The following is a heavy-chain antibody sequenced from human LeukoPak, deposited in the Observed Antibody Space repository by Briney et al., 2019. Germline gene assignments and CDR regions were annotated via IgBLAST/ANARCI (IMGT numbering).Heavy chain of an antibody. CDR2: ILGDGGST. J-gene: IGHJ4*02. CDR3: ARGDQWLIHY. D-gene: IGHD6-19*01. Sequence: GGSLRLSCAASGFTFHGHSMHWVRQVPGKGLEWVSLILGDGGSTYYADSVKGRFTISRDNSKNSLHLQMNSLTTEDTALYYCARGDQWLIHYWGQGTLVTVCS. CDR1: GFTFHGHS. V-gene: IGHV3-43*02.